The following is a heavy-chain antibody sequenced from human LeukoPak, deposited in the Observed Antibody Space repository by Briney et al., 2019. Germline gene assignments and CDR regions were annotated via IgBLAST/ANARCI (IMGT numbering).Heavy chain of an antibody. CDR3: ARVRDGYNYGGFDY. Sequence: PSETLSLTCAVYGGSFSGYYWSWIRQPPGKGLEWIGEINHSGSTNYNPSLKSRVTISVDTSKNQFFLILSSVTAADTAVYYCARVRDGYNYGGFDYWGQGTLVTVSS. CDR1: GGSFSGYY. D-gene: IGHD5-24*01. CDR2: INHSGST. V-gene: IGHV4-34*01. J-gene: IGHJ4*02.